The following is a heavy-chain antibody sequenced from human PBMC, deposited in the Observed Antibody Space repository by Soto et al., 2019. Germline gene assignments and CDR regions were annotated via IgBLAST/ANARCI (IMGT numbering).Heavy chain of an antibody. J-gene: IGHJ4*02. V-gene: IGHV1-2*02. CDR2: IGPESGAT. Sequence: ASVKVSCKASGYTFTGHYIHWVRQAPEQGPEWMGEIGPESGATRYAEKSQGRVTMTLDTSITTVYMELKNLSPDDTAVYYCGRGRSGQIVVFYWGQGTLVTVSS. CDR3: GRGRSGQIVVFY. CDR1: GYTFTGHY. D-gene: IGHD1-26*01.